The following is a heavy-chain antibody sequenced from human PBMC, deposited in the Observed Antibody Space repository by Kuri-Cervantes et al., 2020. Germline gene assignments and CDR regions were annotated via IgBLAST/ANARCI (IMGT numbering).Heavy chain of an antibody. Sequence: GGSLRLSCEASGFTFDTYAIHWVRQAPAKGPEWVSYILDDGSYKFYADSVKGRFTISRDNSKNTLYLQMNSLRAEDTAVYYCAREIPRYFDLWGRGTLVTVSS. CDR1: GFTFDTYA. CDR2: ILDDGSYK. J-gene: IGHJ2*01. D-gene: IGHD2-21*01. V-gene: IGHV3-30*04. CDR3: AREIPRYFDL.